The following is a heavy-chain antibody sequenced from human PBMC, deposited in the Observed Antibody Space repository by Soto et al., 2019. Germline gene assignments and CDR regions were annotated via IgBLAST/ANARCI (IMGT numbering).Heavy chain of an antibody. J-gene: IGHJ4*02. CDR2: ISYDGSNK. CDR3: AKDENLYQLLPFDY. D-gene: IGHD2-2*01. CDR1: GFTFSSYG. V-gene: IGHV3-30*18. Sequence: GGSLRLSCAASGFTFSSYGMHWVRQAPGKGLEWVAVISYDGSNKYYADSVKGRFTISRDNSKNTLYLQMNSLRAEDTAVYYCAKDENLYQLLPFDYWGQGTLVTVSS.